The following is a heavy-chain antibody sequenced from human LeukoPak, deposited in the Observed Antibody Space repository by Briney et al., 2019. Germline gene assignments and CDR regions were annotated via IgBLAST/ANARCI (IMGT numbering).Heavy chain of an antibody. Sequence: GESLRLACAASGFTFDDYAMYWVRQAPGKGLEWVSGISWNSGSIGYADSVKGRFTISRDNAKNSLYLQMNSLRAEDTALYYCAKDRASDSGGFQVFDYWGQGTLVTVSS. J-gene: IGHJ4*02. D-gene: IGHD1-26*01. CDR2: ISWNSGSI. V-gene: IGHV3-9*01. CDR3: AKDRASDSGGFQVFDY. CDR1: GFTFDDYA.